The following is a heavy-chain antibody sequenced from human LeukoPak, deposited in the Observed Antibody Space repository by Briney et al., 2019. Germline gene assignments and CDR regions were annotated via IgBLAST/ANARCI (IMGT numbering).Heavy chain of an antibody. D-gene: IGHD6-13*01. CDR1: GFTFSSYG. J-gene: IGHJ6*03. V-gene: IGHV3-23*01. CDR3: ARGQGSSSWDYYYYYYMDV. Sequence: GGTLRLSCAASGFTFSSYGMSWVRQAPGKGLEWVSVISGSGGSTYYAASVKGRFTISRDNSKNTLYLQMNSLRAEDTAVYYCARGQGSSSWDYYYYYYMDVWGKGTTVTVSS. CDR2: ISGSGGST.